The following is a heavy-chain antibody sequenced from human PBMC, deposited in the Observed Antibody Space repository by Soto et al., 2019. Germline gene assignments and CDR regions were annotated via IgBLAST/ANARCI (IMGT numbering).Heavy chain of an antibody. CDR2: ISYDGSNK. Sequence: QVQLVESGGGVVQPGRSLRLSCAASGFTFSSYGMHWVRQAPGKGLEWVAVISYDGSNKYYADSVKGRFTISRDNSKNTLYLQMNSLRAEDTAVYYCAKDPLVYGDYGQDAFDIWGQGTMVTVSS. CDR1: GFTFSSYG. CDR3: AKDPLVYGDYGQDAFDI. V-gene: IGHV3-30*18. J-gene: IGHJ3*02. D-gene: IGHD4-17*01.